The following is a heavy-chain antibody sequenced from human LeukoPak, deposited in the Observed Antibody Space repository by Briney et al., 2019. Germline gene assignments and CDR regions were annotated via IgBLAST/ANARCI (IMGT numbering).Heavy chain of an antibody. V-gene: IGHV1-18*01. Sequence: ASVKVSCKASGYTFTSYGISWVRQAPGQGLEWMGWISAYNGNTNYAQKFQGRVTITADKSTSTAYMELSSLRSEDTAVYCCARGSGRFNLIRGAAHYHYYMDVWGKGTTVTVSS. CDR3: ARGSGRFNLIRGAAHYHYYMDV. CDR1: GYTFTSYG. D-gene: IGHD3-10*01. J-gene: IGHJ6*03. CDR2: ISAYNGNT.